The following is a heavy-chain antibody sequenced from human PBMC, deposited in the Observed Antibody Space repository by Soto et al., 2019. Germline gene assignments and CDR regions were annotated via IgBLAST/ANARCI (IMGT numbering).Heavy chain of an antibody. J-gene: IGHJ5*02. Sequence: SETLSLTCAVSGGSISSGGYSWSWIRQPPGEGLEWIGYIYHSGSTYYNPSLKSRVTISVDRSKNQFSLKLSSVTAADTAVYYCARVPDRWGQGTLVTSPQ. CDR1: GGSISSGGYS. CDR3: ARVPDR. V-gene: IGHV4-30-2*01. CDR2: IYHSGST. D-gene: IGHD2-2*01.